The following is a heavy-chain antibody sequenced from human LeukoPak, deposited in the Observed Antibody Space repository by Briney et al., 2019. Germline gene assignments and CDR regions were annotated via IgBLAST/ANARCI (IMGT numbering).Heavy chain of an antibody. CDR3: ARRPLAAAGTSFDY. Sequence: SETLSLTCTVSGGSISSGDYYWSWIRQPPGKGLEWIGYIYYSGSTYYNPSLKSRVTISVDTSKNQFSLKLSSVTAADTAVYYCARRPLAAAGTSFDYWGQGTLVTVSS. J-gene: IGHJ4*02. D-gene: IGHD6-13*01. CDR1: GGSISSGDYY. V-gene: IGHV4-30-4*01. CDR2: IYYSGST.